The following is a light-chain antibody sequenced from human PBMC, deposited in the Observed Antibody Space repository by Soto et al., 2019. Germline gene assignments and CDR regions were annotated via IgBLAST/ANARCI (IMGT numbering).Light chain of an antibody. V-gene: IGKV1-27*01. CDR3: QKYTRAPFT. CDR2: AAS. CDR1: QGIDTY. J-gene: IGKJ3*01. Sequence: DIQMTQSPSSLSASVGDRVTITCRASQGIDTYLAWYQQKPGQVPKLLNYAASTLQSGAPSRFSGSGSGTDFTLTISGLQPEDVANYLCQKYTRAPFTFGPGTKVDIK.